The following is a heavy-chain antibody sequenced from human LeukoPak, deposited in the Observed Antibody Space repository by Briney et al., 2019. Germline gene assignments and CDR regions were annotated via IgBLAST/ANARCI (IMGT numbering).Heavy chain of an antibody. J-gene: IGHJ5*02. CDR3: ARWGVAPEFFRYNWLAP. CDR2: INPSVSTT. D-gene: IGHD2-15*01. Sequence: ASVKVSCKASGYSFTSQYMHRVRQAPGQGLEWMGIINPSVSTTGYAQKFQGRVTMTRDMSTSTVYMELSSLRPEDTAVYYCARWGVAPEFFRYNWLAPWGQETVLTVS. V-gene: IGHV1-46*01. CDR1: GYSFTSQY.